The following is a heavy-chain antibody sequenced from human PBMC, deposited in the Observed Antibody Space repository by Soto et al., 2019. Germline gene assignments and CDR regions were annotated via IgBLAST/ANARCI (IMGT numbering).Heavy chain of an antibody. Sequence: QVQLVESGGGLVKPGGSLRLSCAGSGFTFSDYYMTWIRQAPGKGLEWVSYISYGSSYTNYADSVKGRFTISRDNAKNSLFXQMXXXXXEDXAVYFCARDPNNSSSWWLDPWGRGAL. V-gene: IGHV3-11*06. CDR1: GFTFSDYY. CDR3: ARDPNNSSSWWLDP. CDR2: ISYGSSYT. J-gene: IGHJ5*02. D-gene: IGHD6-6*01.